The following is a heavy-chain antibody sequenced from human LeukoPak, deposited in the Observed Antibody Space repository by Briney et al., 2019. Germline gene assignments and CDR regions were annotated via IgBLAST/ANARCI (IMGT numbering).Heavy chain of an antibody. CDR1: GFTFRNYG. V-gene: IGHV3-23*01. CDR3: AKSGLNRFDY. CDR2: VGGRGGST. J-gene: IGHJ4*02. D-gene: IGHD2-15*01. Sequence: PGGSLRLSCAASGFTFRNYGMRWVRQAPGKGLEWVAGVGGRGGSTYYADSVKGRFTISRDNSKNTLYLQMNSLRAEDTAVYYCAKSGLNRFDYWGQGTLVTVSS.